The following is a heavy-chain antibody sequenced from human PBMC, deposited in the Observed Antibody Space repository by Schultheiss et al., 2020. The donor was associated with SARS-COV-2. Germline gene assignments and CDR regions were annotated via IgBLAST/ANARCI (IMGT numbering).Heavy chain of an antibody. CDR2: IKQDGSEK. CDR3: ARGGSYLDS. CDR1: GFTFSSYW. V-gene: IGHV3-7*02. J-gene: IGHJ4*02. Sequence: GGSLRLSCAASGFTFSSYWMSWVRQAPGKGLEWVANIKQDGSEKYYADSVKGRFTISRDNSNNTLYLQMTSLRAEDTAVYYCARGGSYLDSWGQGTLVTVSS. D-gene: IGHD1-26*01.